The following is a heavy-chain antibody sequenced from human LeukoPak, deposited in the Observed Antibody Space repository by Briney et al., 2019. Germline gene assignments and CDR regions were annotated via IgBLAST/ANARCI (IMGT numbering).Heavy chain of an antibody. Sequence: GGSLRLSCAASGFTFSSYEMNWVRQAPGKGLERVSYISSSGSTIYYADSVKGRFTISRDNAKNSLYLQMNSLRAEDTAVYYCARDPGYRPFDYWGQGTLVTVSS. J-gene: IGHJ4*02. CDR2: ISSSGSTI. CDR1: GFTFSSYE. V-gene: IGHV3-48*03. CDR3: ARDPGYRPFDY. D-gene: IGHD5-18*01.